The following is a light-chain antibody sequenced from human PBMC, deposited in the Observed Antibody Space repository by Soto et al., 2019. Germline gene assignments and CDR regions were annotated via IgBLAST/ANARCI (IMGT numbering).Light chain of an antibody. V-gene: IGLV1-40*01. CDR3: RSYDSSLSGVV. Sequence: QYVLTQPPSVSGAPGQRVTISCTGSSSNIGAGYDVHWYQQLPGTAPKLLIYGNSNRPSGVPDRFSGSKSGTSASLAITGLQVEDEADYYCRSYDSSLSGVVFGGGTKLTVL. CDR2: GNS. J-gene: IGLJ2*01. CDR1: SSNIGAGYD.